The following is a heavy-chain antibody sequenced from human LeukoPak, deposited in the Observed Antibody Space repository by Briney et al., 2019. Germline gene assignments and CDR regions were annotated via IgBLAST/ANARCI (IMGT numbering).Heavy chain of an antibody. CDR2: ISTGSSYI. Sequence: PGGSLRLSCAASGLTFSRYSMNWVRQAPGKGLEWVSSISTGSSYIYYADSLKGRFTISRDNAKNSLYLQMNSLRAEDTAVYYCARVDGSSWYYYFDYWGQGTLVTVSS. D-gene: IGHD6-13*01. CDR3: ARVDGSSWYYYFDY. CDR1: GLTFSRYS. V-gene: IGHV3-21*04. J-gene: IGHJ4*02.